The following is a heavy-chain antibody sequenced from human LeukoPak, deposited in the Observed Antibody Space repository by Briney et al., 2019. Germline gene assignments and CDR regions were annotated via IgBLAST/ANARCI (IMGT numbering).Heavy chain of an antibody. V-gene: IGHV4-59*01. J-gene: IGHJ4*02. CDR2: IYYSGST. CDR3: ARDGDMSVYSYGTFDY. CDR1: GGSISSYY. Sequence: SETLSLTCTVSGGSISSYYWSWIRQPPGKGLEWIGYIYYSGSTNYNPSLKSRVTISVDTSKNQFSLKLSSVTAADAAVYYCARDGDMSVYSYGTFDYWGQGTLVTVSS. D-gene: IGHD5-18*01.